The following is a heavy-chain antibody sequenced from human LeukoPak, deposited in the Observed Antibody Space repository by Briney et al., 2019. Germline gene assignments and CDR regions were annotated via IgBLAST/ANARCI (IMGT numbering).Heavy chain of an antibody. CDR1: GFTFSSFG. J-gene: IGHJ4*02. CDR2: VWYDGSNT. D-gene: IGHD6-6*01. V-gene: IGHV3-33*01. CDR3: ARDVPAQQLVRGLNDDY. Sequence: GGSLRLSCAASGFTFSSFGMHWVRQAPGKGLEWVAVVWYDGSNTYYADSVKGRFTISRDNSKNTLYLQMNSLRADDTAVYYCARDVPAQQLVRGLNDDYWGQGTLVTVSS.